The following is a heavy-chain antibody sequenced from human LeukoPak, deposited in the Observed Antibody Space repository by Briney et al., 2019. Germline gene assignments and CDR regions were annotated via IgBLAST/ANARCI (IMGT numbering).Heavy chain of an antibody. D-gene: IGHD5-18*01. CDR1: GFTFSNAW. Sequence: GGSLRLSCAASGFTFSNAWMSWVRQALGKGLEWVGRIKSKTDGGTTDYAAPVKGRFTISRDDSKNTLYLQMNSLKTEDTAVYYCTTNSYGDYFDYWGQGTLVTVSS. CDR2: IKSKTDGGTT. CDR3: TTNSYGDYFDY. J-gene: IGHJ4*02. V-gene: IGHV3-15*01.